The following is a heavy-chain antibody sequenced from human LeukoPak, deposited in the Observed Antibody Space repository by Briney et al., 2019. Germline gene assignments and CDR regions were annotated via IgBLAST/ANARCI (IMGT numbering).Heavy chain of an antibody. Sequence: SETLSLTCAVSGGSISSSNWWSWVRQPPGKGLEWIGEIYHSGSTNYNPSLKSRVTISVDKSKNQFSLKLSSVTAADTAVYYCARGSTMIVVVTDDAFDIWGQGTMVTVSS. CDR1: GGSISSSNW. V-gene: IGHV4-4*02. D-gene: IGHD3-22*01. J-gene: IGHJ3*02. CDR2: IYHSGST. CDR3: ARGSTMIVVVTDDAFDI.